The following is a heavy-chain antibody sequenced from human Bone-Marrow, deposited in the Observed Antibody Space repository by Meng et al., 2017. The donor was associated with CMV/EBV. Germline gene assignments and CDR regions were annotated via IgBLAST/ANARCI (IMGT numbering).Heavy chain of an antibody. CDR3: ARGPRGYSYGYWFDP. J-gene: IGHJ5*02. D-gene: IGHD5-18*01. Sequence: SETLSLTCAVYGGSFSGYYWSWIRQPPGKGLEWIGYIYYSGSTNYNPSLKSRVTISVDTSKNQFSLKLSSVTAADTAVYYCARGPRGYSYGYWFDPWGQGTLVTVSS. CDR2: IYYSGST. CDR1: GGSFSGYY. V-gene: IGHV4-59*01.